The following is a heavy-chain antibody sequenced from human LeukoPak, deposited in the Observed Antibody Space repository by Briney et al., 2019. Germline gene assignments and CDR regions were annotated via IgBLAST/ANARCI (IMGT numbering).Heavy chain of an antibody. Sequence: PGGSLRLSCAASGFTFSSYGMHWVRQAPGKGLEWVAFIRYDGSNKYYADSVKGRFTISRDNSKNTLYLQMDSLRAEDTAVYYCAKDLHGYCSSTSCYLTENWFDPWGQGTLVTVSS. J-gene: IGHJ5*02. D-gene: IGHD2-2*03. CDR2: IRYDGSNK. CDR1: GFTFSSYG. V-gene: IGHV3-30*02. CDR3: AKDLHGYCSSTSCYLTENWFDP.